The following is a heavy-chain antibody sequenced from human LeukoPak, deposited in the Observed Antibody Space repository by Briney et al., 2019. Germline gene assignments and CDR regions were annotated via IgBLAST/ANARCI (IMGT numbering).Heavy chain of an antibody. CDR2: IYQSGAT. V-gene: IGHV4-39*01. CDR1: NGSISSSNYY. D-gene: IGHD6-25*01. J-gene: IGHJ4*02. Sequence: SETLSLTCIVSNGSISSSNYYWGWIRQPPGRGLEWIGNIYQSGATCYNPSLKSRVTISVDTSKNQFSLELNSVTAADTAVYYCAAAFDYWGQGTLVTVSS. CDR3: AAAFDY.